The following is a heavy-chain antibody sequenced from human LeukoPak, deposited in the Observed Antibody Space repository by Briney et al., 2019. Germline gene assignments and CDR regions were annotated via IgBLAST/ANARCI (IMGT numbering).Heavy chain of an antibody. Sequence: GASVKVSCKVSGYTLTELSMHWVRQAPGKGLEWMGGFDPEDGETIYAQKFQGRVTMTEDTSTDTAYMELSSLRSEDTAVYYCATDRPYYYDSSGYFYYFDYWGQGTLVTVSS. J-gene: IGHJ4*02. CDR3: ATDRPYYYDSSGYFYYFDY. CDR2: FDPEDGET. V-gene: IGHV1-24*01. D-gene: IGHD3-22*01. CDR1: GYTLTELS.